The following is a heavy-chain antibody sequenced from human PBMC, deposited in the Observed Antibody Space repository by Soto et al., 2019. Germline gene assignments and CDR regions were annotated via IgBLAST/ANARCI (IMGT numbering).Heavy chain of an antibody. D-gene: IGHD4-17*01. CDR3: ARAPLGDFHYFDY. V-gene: IGHV3-30-3*01. CDR1: GFTFSTYA. J-gene: IGHJ4*02. CDR2: ISYDGTNK. Sequence: GGSLRLSCAASGFTFSTYAMHWVRQAPGKGLEWVAFISYDGTNKYFADSVKGRFTISRDNSKNTLYLQMNGLRAEDTAVYYCARAPLGDFHYFDYWGQGTLVTVSS.